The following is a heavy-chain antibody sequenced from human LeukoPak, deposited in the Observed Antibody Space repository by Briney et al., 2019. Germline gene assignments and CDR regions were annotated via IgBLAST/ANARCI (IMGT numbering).Heavy chain of an antibody. CDR1: RYRFSTYW. J-gene: IGHJ3*01. Sequence: GESLKISCKGSRYRFSTYWIAWVRQMPGKSLEWMGIIYPDDSDTRYSPSFQGQVTISADKSVSTAYLQWSSLKASDTAMYYCARPNITSYYDSRGYDAFDVWGQGTMVTVSS. V-gene: IGHV5-51*01. D-gene: IGHD3-22*01. CDR3: ARPNITSYYDSRGYDAFDV. CDR2: IYPDDSDT.